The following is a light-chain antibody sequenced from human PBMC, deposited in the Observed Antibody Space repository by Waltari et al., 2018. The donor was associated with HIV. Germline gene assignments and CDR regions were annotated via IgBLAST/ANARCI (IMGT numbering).Light chain of an antibody. CDR3: SSYTSSTSYV. CDR2: DVS. CDR1: TSSVGGFNY. Sequence: QSALTQPASVSGSPGQSITLSCPGTTSSVGGFNYGPCNQQPPGHAPKLIIYDVSERPSGVSNRFSGSKSGNTASLTISGLQAEDEADYYCSSYTSSTSYVFGPGTKVTVL. J-gene: IGLJ1*01. V-gene: IGLV2-14*01.